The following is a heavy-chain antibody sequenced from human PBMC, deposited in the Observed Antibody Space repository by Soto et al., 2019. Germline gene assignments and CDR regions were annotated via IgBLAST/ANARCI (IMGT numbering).Heavy chain of an antibody. V-gene: IGHV3-23*01. D-gene: IGHD3-3*01. Sequence: GGSLRLSCAASGFTFSSYAMSWVRQAPGKGLEWVSGITGSGGSTYYADSVKGRFTISRDNSKNTLYLQVNSLRAEDTAVYYCARDKRDLRFLEWSYYFDYWGQGTLVTVSS. J-gene: IGHJ4*02. CDR1: GFTFSSYA. CDR2: ITGSGGST. CDR3: ARDKRDLRFLEWSYYFDY.